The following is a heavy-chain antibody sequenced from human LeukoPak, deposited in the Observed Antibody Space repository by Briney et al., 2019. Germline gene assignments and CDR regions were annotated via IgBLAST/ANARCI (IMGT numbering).Heavy chain of an antibody. CDR3: ARGWQLPHFDY. V-gene: IGHV6-1*01. J-gene: IGHJ4*02. Sequence: SQTLSLTCAISGDSVSTNGAAAWNWFRQSPSRGLEWLGRTYYRSKWYNDYAVSVKSRITINPDTSKNQFSLQLNSVTPEDTAVYYCARGWQLPHFDYWGQGTLVTVSS. CDR1: GDSVSTNGAA. D-gene: IGHD2-15*01. CDR2: TYYRSKWYN.